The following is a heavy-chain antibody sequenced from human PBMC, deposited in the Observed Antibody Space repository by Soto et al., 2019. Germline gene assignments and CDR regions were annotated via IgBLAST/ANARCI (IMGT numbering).Heavy chain of an antibody. CDR3: ARAVAVPADFDY. J-gene: IGHJ4*02. V-gene: IGHV1-3*05. CDR2: INAGNGNT. D-gene: IGHD6-19*01. Sequence: QVQLVQSGAEEKKPGASVKVSCKASGYTFTGYAMHWVRQAPGQRLEWMGWINAGNGNTKYSQKFQGRVTITKDTSATKAHMELSSLRSEDTAVYYCARAVAVPADFDYWGQGTLVTVSS. CDR1: GYTFTGYA.